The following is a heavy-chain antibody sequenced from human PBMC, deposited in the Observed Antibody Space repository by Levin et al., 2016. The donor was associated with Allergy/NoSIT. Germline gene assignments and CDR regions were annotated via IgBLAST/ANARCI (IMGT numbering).Heavy chain of an antibody. Sequence: RQAPGKGLEWVSYISSSGSTIYYADSVKGRFTISRDNAKNSLYLQMNSLRAEDTAVYYCARDGYNARAVDYWGQGTLVTVSS. CDR2: ISSSGSTI. J-gene: IGHJ4*02. CDR3: ARDGYNARAVDY. V-gene: IGHV3-11*01. D-gene: IGHD5-24*01.